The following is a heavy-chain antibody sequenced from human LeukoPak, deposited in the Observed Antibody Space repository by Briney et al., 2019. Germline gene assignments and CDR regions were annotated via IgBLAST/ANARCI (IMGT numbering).Heavy chain of an antibody. D-gene: IGHD5-18*01. V-gene: IGHV1-69*13. J-gene: IGHJ4*02. CDR1: GGTFSSYA. Sequence: ASVKVSCKASGGTFSSYAISWVRQAPGQGLEWMGGIIPIFGTANYAQKFQGRVTITADESTSTAYMELSSLRSEDTAVYYCAREGGYSYGLDYWGQGTLVTVSS. CDR3: AREGGYSYGLDY. CDR2: IIPIFGTA.